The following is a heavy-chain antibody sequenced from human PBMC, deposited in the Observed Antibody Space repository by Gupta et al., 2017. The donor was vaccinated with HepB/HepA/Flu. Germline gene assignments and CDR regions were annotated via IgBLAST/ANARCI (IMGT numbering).Heavy chain of an antibody. V-gene: IGHV3-9*01. J-gene: IGHJ4*02. CDR2: ISWNSGSI. Sequence: EVQLVESGGGLVQPGRSLRLSCAASGFTFDDYAMHWVRQAPGKGLGWVSGISWNSGSIGYADSVKGRFTISRDNAKNSLYLQMNSLRAEDTALYYCAKDQEEISGSYLFDYWGQGTLVTVSS. CDR1: GFTFDDYA. D-gene: IGHD1-26*01. CDR3: AKDQEEISGSYLFDY.